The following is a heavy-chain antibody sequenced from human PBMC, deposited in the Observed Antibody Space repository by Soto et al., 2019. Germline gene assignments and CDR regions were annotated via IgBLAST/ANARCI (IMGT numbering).Heavy chain of an antibody. CDR3: ARDPGYCSSTSCYGQGDV. V-gene: IGHV1-18*01. Sequence: ASVKVSCKASGYTFTSYGISWVRQAPGQGLEWMGWISAYNGNTNYAQKLQGRVTMTTDTSTSTAYMELRSLRSDDTAVYYCARDPGYCSSTSCYGQGDVWGKGTTVTVSS. D-gene: IGHD2-2*01. J-gene: IGHJ6*04. CDR1: GYTFTSYG. CDR2: ISAYNGNT.